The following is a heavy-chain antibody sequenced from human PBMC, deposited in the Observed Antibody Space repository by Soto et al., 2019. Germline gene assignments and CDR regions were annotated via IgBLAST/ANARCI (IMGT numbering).Heavy chain of an antibody. CDR2: VYYNGNT. V-gene: IGHV4-31*03. CDR1: GVSITSGAYY. Sequence: TLSLTCTLSGVSITSGAYYWTWVRQHPGKGLEWIGYVYYNGNTYFSPSLKSRLTISIDTSKNQFSLKLSSVTAADTAMYYCARARLRAVYAFDFWGQGTMVTVSS. CDR3: ARARLRAVYAFDF. J-gene: IGHJ3*01. D-gene: IGHD4-17*01.